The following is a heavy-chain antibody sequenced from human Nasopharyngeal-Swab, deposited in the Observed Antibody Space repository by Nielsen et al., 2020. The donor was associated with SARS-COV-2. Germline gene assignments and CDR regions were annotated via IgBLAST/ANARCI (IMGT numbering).Heavy chain of an antibody. V-gene: IGHV3-30-3*01. J-gene: IGHJ4*02. CDR3: ASTTLDSSGYYYAFHY. CDR2: ISYDGSNK. D-gene: IGHD3-22*01. CDR1: GFTFSRYT. Sequence: GGSLRPSCAASGFTFSRYTMHWVRQAPGKGLEWVAVISYDGSNKYYADSVKGRFTISRDISKNTLYLQMNSLRAEDTAVFYCASTTLDSSGYYYAFHYWGRGTLVTVSS.